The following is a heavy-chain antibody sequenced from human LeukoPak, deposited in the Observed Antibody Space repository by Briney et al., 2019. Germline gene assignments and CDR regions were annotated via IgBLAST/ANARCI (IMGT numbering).Heavy chain of an antibody. CDR2: INHSGST. CDR3: ARGPDYDFWSGYYTPYYYGMDV. V-gene: IGHV4-34*01. Sequence: PSETLSLNCAVYGGSFSGYYWSWIRQPPGKGLEWIGEINHSGSTNYNPSLKSRVTISVDTSKNQFSLKLSSVTAADTAVYYCARGPDYDFWSGYYTPYYYGMDVWGQGTTVTVSS. D-gene: IGHD3-3*01. J-gene: IGHJ6*02. CDR1: GGSFSGYY.